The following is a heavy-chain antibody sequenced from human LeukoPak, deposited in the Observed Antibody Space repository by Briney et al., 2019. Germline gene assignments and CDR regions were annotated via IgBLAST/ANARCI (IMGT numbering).Heavy chain of an antibody. J-gene: IGHJ4*02. D-gene: IGHD3-10*01. CDR3: AKEWFGEAYFDY. Sequence: PGGSLRLSCAASGFTFSTYAMSWVRQAPGKGLEWLAFIRYDGSNKYYADSVKGRFTISRDNSKNTLYLQMNSLRAEDTAVYYCAKEWFGEAYFDYWGQGTLVTVSS. V-gene: IGHV3-30*02. CDR1: GFTFSTYA. CDR2: IRYDGSNK.